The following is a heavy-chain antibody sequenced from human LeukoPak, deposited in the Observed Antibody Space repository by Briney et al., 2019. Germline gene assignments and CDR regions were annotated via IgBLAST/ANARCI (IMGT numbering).Heavy chain of an antibody. J-gene: IGHJ5*02. CDR3: ARDPPHDNSVGFDR. D-gene: IGHD3-22*01. CDR2: INSDGSDT. CDR1: GFTFSSDW. V-gene: IGHV3-74*01. Sequence: GGSLRLSCAAAGFTFSSDWMHWVRQAPGKGLVWVSRINSDGSDTSYADTVKGRFTISRGNLKNTLYLQMNSLRAEDTAVYYCARDPPHDNSVGFDRWGQGTLVTVSS.